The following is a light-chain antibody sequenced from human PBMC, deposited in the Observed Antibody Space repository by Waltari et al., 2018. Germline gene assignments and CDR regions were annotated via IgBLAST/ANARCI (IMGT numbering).Light chain of an antibody. V-gene: IGKV3-11*01. CDR2: DAS. CDR1: QRFSSY. J-gene: IGKJ4*01. Sequence: EIVLTQSPATLSLSPGERATLSCRASQRFSSYLAWYQQKPGQAPRLLMYDASNRATGIPARFSGSGSGTDFTLTISSLEPEDFAVYYCQQRSNWPSAFGGGTKVEIK. CDR3: QQRSNWPSA.